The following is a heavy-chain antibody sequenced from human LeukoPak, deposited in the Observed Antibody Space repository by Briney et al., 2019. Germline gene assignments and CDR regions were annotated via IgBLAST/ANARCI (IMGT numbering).Heavy chain of an antibody. V-gene: IGHV3-11*01. CDR3: ANDLGWIQLNLG. Sequence: PGGSLRLSCEASGFTFSDYYMKWIRQASGEGLEWVSYISSSGTIIYYRDSVKGRFTISRDNSRNTVYLQMNSLRAEDTAVYYCANDLGWIQLNLGRGQGTLVTVSS. CDR2: ISSSGTII. D-gene: IGHD5-18*01. CDR1: GFTFSDYY. J-gene: IGHJ4*02.